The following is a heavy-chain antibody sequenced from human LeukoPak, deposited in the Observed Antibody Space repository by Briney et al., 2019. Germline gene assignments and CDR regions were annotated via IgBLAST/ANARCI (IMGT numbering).Heavy chain of an antibody. V-gene: IGHV4-39*07. CDR2: VFYTGTT. CDR3: ARAPMTMIGVAFDI. J-gene: IGHJ3*02. CDR1: GGSITRSTYN. Sequence: SETLSLTCTVSGGSITRSTYNWGWIRQSPGKGLEWIGNVFYTGTTYLNPSLERRVTISVDTSKNQFSLKMTSMTAADTAVYYCARAPMTMIGVAFDIWGQGTMVTVSS. D-gene: IGHD3-22*01.